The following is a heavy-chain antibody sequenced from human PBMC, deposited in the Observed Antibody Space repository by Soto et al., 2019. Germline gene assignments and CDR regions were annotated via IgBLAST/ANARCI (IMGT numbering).Heavy chain of an antibody. D-gene: IGHD1-26*01. J-gene: IGHJ6*02. CDR2: IDPSDSYT. CDR3: ARWEYSALSGYYYGMDV. V-gene: IGHV5-10-1*01. CDR1: GYSFTSYW. Sequence: GESLKISCKVSGYSFTSYWISWVRQMPGKGLEWMGRIDPSDSYTNYSPSFQGHVTISADKSISTAYLQWSSLKASDTAMYYCARWEYSALSGYYYGMDVWGQGTTVTVSS.